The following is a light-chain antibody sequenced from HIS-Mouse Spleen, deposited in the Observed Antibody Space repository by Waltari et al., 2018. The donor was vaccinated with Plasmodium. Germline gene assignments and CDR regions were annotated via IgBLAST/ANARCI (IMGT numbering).Light chain of an antibody. J-gene: IGKJ1*01. CDR2: AAS. CDR1: QSISNY. CDR3: QQSYSTWT. Sequence: DIQMTQSPSSLSASVGDRVTITCRASQSISNYLNWYQQKPGKAPKFLIHAASTLQSGVPSRFSGSGSGTDFTLTISSLQPEDFATYYCQQSYSTWTFGQGTKVEIK. V-gene: IGKV1-39*01.